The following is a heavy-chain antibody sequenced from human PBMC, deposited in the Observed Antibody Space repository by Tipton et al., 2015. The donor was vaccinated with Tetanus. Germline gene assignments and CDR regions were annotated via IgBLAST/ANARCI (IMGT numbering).Heavy chain of an antibody. J-gene: IGHJ4*02. D-gene: IGHD3-16*01. CDR1: GDSIGSSGYF. CDR2: VYSGGSF. Sequence: TLSLTCTVSGDSIGSSGYFWSWTRQAPGKGLEWIGHVYSGGSFDYTPSLESRLTLSMDTSKNSFSLKLTSVTPADTALYYCARIGVSTDAYYVDFWGAGTLVTVSS. CDR3: ARIGVSTDAYYVDF. V-gene: IGHV4-31*03.